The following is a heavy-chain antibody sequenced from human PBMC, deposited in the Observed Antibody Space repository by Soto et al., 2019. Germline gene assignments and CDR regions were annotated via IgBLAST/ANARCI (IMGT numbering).Heavy chain of an antibody. CDR3: ARGEAMVLDY. V-gene: IGHV4-30-2*01. Sequence: QLQLQESGSGLVKPSQTLSLTCAVSGGSISSGGYSWSWVRQPPGKGLEWIGYIYHSGSTYYNPSLKSRVTISVDRSKNQFSLKLSSGAAAYTAVDYCARGEAMVLDYWGQGTLVTVSS. J-gene: IGHJ4*02. D-gene: IGHD5-18*01. CDR2: IYHSGST. CDR1: GGSISSGGYS.